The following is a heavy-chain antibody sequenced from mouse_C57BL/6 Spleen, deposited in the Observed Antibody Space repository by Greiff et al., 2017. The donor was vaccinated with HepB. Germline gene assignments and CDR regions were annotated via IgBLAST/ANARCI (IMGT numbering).Heavy chain of an antibody. CDR3: ARYTYGSSLFFDY. CDR2: IRNKANGYTT. V-gene: IGHV7-3*01. D-gene: IGHD1-1*01. J-gene: IGHJ2*01. CDR1: GFTFTDYY. Sequence: DVMLVESGGGLVQPGGSLSLSCAASGFTFTDYYMSWVRQPPGKALEWLGFIRNKANGYTTEYSASVKGRFTISRDNSQSILYLQMNALRAEDSATYYCARYTYGSSLFFDYWGQGTTLTVSS.